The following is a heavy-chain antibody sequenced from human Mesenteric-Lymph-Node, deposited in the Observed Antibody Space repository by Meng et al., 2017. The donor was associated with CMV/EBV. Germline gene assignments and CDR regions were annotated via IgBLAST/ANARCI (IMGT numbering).Heavy chain of an antibody. CDR1: GFTFSSYA. J-gene: IGHJ4*02. Sequence: GESLKISCAAAGFTFSSYAMNWVRQAPGKGLEWVSTISGSGASTYHADSVKGRFTISRDNSKNTLFLQMGSLRAEDTAVYYCAKDLHYGDYHYFDYWGQGTLVTVSS. CDR3: AKDLHYGDYHYFDY. D-gene: IGHD4-17*01. CDR2: ISGSGAST. V-gene: IGHV3-23*01.